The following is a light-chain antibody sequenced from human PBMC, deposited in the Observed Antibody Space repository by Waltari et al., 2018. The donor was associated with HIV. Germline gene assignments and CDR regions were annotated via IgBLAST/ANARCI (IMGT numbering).Light chain of an antibody. CDR3: QSFDKSLRDTVV. V-gene: IGLV1-40*01. Sequence: QSVLTQPPSVSGAPGQKVTVSCTGSSSNIGAGYDVHWYQQFPGTAPKLLVYGNGNRPSGVPDRFSASKAGTSASLAITGLQAEDEADYNCQSFDKSLRDTVVFGGGTKVSVL. CDR1: SSNIGAGYD. J-gene: IGLJ2*01. CDR2: GNG.